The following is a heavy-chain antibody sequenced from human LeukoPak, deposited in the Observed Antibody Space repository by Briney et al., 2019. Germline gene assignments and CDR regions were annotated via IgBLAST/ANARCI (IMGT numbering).Heavy chain of an antibody. V-gene: IGHV1-8*03. D-gene: IGHD1-26*01. J-gene: IGHJ3*02. CDR2: MNPNSGNT. Sequence: EASVKVSCKASGYTFTSYDINWVRQATGQGLEWMGWMNPNSGNTGYAQKFQGRVTITRNTSISTAYMELSSLRSEDTAVYYCATPLGIVGAVDAFDIWGQGTMVTVSS. CDR3: ATPLGIVGAVDAFDI. CDR1: GYTFTSYD.